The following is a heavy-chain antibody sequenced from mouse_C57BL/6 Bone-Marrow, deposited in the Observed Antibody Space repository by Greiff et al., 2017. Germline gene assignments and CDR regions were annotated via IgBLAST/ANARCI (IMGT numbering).Heavy chain of an antibody. D-gene: IGHD1-1*01. CDR1: GYTFTSYW. V-gene: IGHV1-5*01. CDR3: TRRITTVVATTDY. Sequence: VQLQQSGTVLARPGASVKMSCKTSGYTFTSYWMHWVKQRPGQGLDWICAIYPGNSETSYNQKFKGKAKLTAVPSASTAYRELSSLTNEESAVYYCTRRITTVVATTDYWGQGTTLTVSS. CDR2: IYPGNSET. J-gene: IGHJ2*01.